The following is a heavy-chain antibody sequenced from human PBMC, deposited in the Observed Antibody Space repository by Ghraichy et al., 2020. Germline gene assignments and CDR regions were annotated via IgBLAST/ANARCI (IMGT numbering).Heavy chain of an antibody. Sequence: SETLSLTCTVSGDYMYTYYWSWIRQSPGRGLEWIGYVYHDGNTKYNPSLKSRVSISVDTSNNQFSLKLRTVTAADTAIYFCARHLIPLYNMGVWGQGTTVTVSS. CDR2: VYHDGNT. V-gene: IGHV4-59*08. CDR1: GDYMYTYY. D-gene: IGHD5-24*01. J-gene: IGHJ6*02. CDR3: ARHLIPLYNMGV.